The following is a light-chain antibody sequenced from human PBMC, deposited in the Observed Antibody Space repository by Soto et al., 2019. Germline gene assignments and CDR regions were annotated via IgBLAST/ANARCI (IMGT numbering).Light chain of an antibody. J-gene: IGKJ3*01. CDR3: QQYKSLLS. CDR2: DAS. Sequence: DIQMTQSPSSLSASVGDRVTITCQASQDISKYLNWYQQKPGKAPKLLIYDASNLETGVPSRFSGSGSGTDFTLTINSLQPEDIAKYYCQQYKSLLSFGPWTKVDIK. CDR1: QDISKY. V-gene: IGKV1-33*01.